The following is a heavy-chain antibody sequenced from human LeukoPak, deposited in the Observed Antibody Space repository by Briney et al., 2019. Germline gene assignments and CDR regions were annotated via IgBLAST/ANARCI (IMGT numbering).Heavy chain of an antibody. CDR2: ISSSGSTI. CDR3: ARVAGLAVASVNY. CDR1: GFTFSSYE. Sequence: PGGSLRLSCAASGFTFSSYEMNWVRQAPGKGLEWVSYISSSGSTIYYADSVKGRFTISRDNAKNSLYLQMNSLRAEDTAVYYCARVAGLAVASVNYWGQGTLVTVSS. V-gene: IGHV3-48*03. D-gene: IGHD6-19*01. J-gene: IGHJ4*02.